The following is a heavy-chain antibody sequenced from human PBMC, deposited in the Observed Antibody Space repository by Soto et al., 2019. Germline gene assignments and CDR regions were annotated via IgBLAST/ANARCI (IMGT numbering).Heavy chain of an antibody. D-gene: IGHD3-3*01. J-gene: IGHJ4*02. CDR2: ISAYNGNT. CDR1: GYTFTSYG. V-gene: IGHV1-18*01. Sequence: GASVKVSCKASGYTFTSYGISWVRQAPGRGLEWMGWISAYNGNTNYAQKLQGRVTMTTDTSTSTAYMELRSLRSDDTAVYYCARDPHINDFWSGYYPGTLFDYWGQGTLVTASS. CDR3: ARDPHINDFWSGYYPGTLFDY.